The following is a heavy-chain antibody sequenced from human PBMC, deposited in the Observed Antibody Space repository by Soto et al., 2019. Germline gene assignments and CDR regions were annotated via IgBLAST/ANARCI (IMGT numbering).Heavy chain of an antibody. J-gene: IGHJ5*02. Sequence: QLQLQESGPGLVKPSETLSLTCTVSGGSISSSSYYWGWIRQPPGKGLEWIGSIYYSGSTYYNPSLKSRVTISVYTSKNQFSLKLSSVTAADTAVYYCASLTEGPYNWFDPWGQGTLVTVSS. CDR3: ASLTEGPYNWFDP. CDR2: IYYSGST. CDR1: GGSISSSSYY. V-gene: IGHV4-39*01.